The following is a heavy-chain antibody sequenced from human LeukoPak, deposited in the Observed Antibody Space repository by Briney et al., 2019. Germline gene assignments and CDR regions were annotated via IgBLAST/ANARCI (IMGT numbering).Heavy chain of an antibody. CDR1: GGSISSPYYF. CDR3: VRHPDMSRGLITYSEFDS. V-gene: IGHV4-39*01. D-gene: IGHD3-10*01. J-gene: IGHJ4*02. CDR2: FSYSGTP. Sequence: PSETLSLTCTVSGGSISSPYYFWGWIRQPPGKGLEWIGSFSYSGTPYYSPSLKSRVTTSVDTSKSQFFLKLSSVTAADTAIYYCVRHPDMSRGLITYSEFDSWGQGTLVTVSS.